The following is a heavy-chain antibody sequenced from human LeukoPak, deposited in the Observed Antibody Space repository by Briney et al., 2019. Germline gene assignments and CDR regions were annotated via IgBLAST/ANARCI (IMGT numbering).Heavy chain of an antibody. CDR1: GFTFSDYY. D-gene: IGHD2-15*01. CDR3: ARGLEVVAAGFDY. Sequence: GGSLRLSCAASGFTFSDYYMSRIRQAPGKGLEWVSYISSSGSTIYYADSVKGRFTISRDNAKNSLYLQMNSLRAEDTAMHYCARGLEVVAAGFDYWGQGTLVTVSS. J-gene: IGHJ4*02. CDR2: ISSSGSTI. V-gene: IGHV3-11*01.